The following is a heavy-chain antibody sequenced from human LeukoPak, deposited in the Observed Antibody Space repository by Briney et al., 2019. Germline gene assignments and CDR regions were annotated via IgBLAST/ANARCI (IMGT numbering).Heavy chain of an antibody. J-gene: IGHJ5*02. V-gene: IGHV3-21*01. CDR3: AKIGSRDGYNGNWFDP. CDR1: GFTFSSYS. CDR2: ISSSSSYI. Sequence: GGSLRLSCAASGFTFSSYSTNWVRQAPGKGLEWVSSISSSSSYIYYADSVKGRFTISRDNSKNTLYLQMNSLRAEDTAVYYCAKIGSRDGYNGNWFDPWGQGTLVTVSS. D-gene: IGHD5-24*01.